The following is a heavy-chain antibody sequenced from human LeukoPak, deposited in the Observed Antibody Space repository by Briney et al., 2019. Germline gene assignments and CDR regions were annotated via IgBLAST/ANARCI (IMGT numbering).Heavy chain of an antibody. V-gene: IGHV4-59*01. D-gene: IGHD6-6*01. CDR3: ARAYGGYSSSPYNWLDP. CDR2: IYYSGST. CDR1: GGSISSYH. Sequence: ASETLSLTCTVSGGSISSYHWSRIRQSPGKGLEWIGYIYYSGSTNYNPSLKSRVTISLDTSKNQFSLKLISVTAADTAVYYCARAYGGYSSSPYNWLDPWGQGTLVTVSS. J-gene: IGHJ5*02.